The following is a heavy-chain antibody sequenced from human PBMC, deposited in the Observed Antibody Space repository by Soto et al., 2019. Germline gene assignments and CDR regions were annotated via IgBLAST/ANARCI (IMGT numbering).Heavy chain of an antibody. CDR1: GGSFSGYY. D-gene: IGHD1-7*01. V-gene: IGHV4-34*01. Sequence: SGTLSLTCAVYGGSFSGYYWSWIRQPPGKGLEWIGEINHSGSTNYNPSLKSRVTISVDTSKNQFSLKLRSVNAEDKAVYYCARAKWANYSFDYWGQGKVVTAS. CDR3: ARAKWANYSFDY. CDR2: INHSGST. J-gene: IGHJ4*02.